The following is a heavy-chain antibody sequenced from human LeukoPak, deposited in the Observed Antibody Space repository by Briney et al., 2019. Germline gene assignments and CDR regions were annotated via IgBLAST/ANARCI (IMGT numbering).Heavy chain of an antibody. CDR1: GYTFTGYY. CDR3: ARVMITFGGVIAPHFDY. CDR2: INPNSGGT. Sequence: ASVKVSCKASGYTFTGYYMHWVRQAPGRGLEWMGWINPNSGGTNYAQKFQGRVTMTRDTSISTAYMELSRLRSDDTAVYYCARVMITFGGVIAPHFDYWGQGTLVTVSS. J-gene: IGHJ4*02. V-gene: IGHV1-2*02. D-gene: IGHD3-16*02.